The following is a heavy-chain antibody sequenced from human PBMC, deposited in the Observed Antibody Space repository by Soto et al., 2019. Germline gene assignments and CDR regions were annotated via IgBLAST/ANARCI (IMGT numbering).Heavy chain of an antibody. CDR1: GGSFSGYY. CDR3: ARFPDYYDSSGANWFDP. Sequence: SETLSLTCAVYGGSFSGYYWSWIRQPPGEGLEWIGEIYHSGSTNYNPSLKSRVTISVDKSKNQFSLKLSSVTAADTAVYYCARFPDYYDSSGANWFDPWGQGTLVTVSS. J-gene: IGHJ5*02. CDR2: IYHSGST. D-gene: IGHD3-22*01. V-gene: IGHV4-34*01.